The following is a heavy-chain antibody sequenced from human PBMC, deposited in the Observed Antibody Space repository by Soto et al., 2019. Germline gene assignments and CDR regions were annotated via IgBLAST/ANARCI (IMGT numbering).Heavy chain of an antibody. D-gene: IGHD1-7*01. Sequence: PGWALRLSWAASGFTCSSYWMYWVRQAPGKGLVWVSLIKTDGSITSYADSVKGRFTVSRDNARDMLYLQMNSLRAEDTAVYYCAKDMNSVPEYWGQGTLVTASS. CDR1: GFTCSSYW. CDR3: AKDMNSVPEY. V-gene: IGHV3-74*01. CDR2: IKTDGSIT. J-gene: IGHJ4*02.